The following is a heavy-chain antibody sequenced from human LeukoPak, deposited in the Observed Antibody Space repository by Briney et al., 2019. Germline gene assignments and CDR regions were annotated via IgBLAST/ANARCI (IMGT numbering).Heavy chain of an antibody. Sequence: GGSLKLSCAASGFTFSASAMHWVRQTSGKGLEWVSGISGSGQKTFYADSVKGRFTISRDNVKQMVFLQMDNVRADDTAIYYCAKDRSAIDPFYFDLWGHGILVPVSS. V-gene: IGHV3-23*01. D-gene: IGHD6-25*01. J-gene: IGHJ4*01. CDR3: AKDRSAIDPFYFDL. CDR2: ISGSGQKT. CDR1: GFTFSASA.